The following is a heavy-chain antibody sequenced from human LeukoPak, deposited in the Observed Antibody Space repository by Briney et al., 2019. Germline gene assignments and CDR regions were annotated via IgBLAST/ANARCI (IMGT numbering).Heavy chain of an antibody. CDR2: IIPIFGTA. V-gene: IGHV1-69*13. Sequence: ASVKISCKASGGTFSSYAISWVRQAPGQGLEWMGGIIPIFGTANYAQKFQGRVTITADESTSTAYMELSSLRSEDTAVYYCARIRVVVGATPKYYFDYWGQGTLITVSS. J-gene: IGHJ4*02. CDR3: ARIRVVVGATPKYYFDY. CDR1: GGTFSSYA. D-gene: IGHD1-26*01.